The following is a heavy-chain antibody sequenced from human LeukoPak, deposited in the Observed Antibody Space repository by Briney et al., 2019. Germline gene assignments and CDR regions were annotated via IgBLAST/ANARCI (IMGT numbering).Heavy chain of an antibody. CDR3: AKDEVGATDARHDDY. CDR1: GFTFSSYG. J-gene: IGHJ4*02. D-gene: IGHD1-26*01. CDR2: ISGSGGST. Sequence: PGGSLRLSCAASGFTFSSYGMSWVRQAPGKGLEWVSAISGSGGSTYYADSVKGRFTTSRDNSKNTLYLQMNSLRAEDTAVYYCAKDEVGATDARHDDYWGQGTLVTVSS. V-gene: IGHV3-23*01.